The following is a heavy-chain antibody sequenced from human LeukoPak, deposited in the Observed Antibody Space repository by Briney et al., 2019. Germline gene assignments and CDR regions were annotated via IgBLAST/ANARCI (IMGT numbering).Heavy chain of an antibody. Sequence: GRSLRPSCAASGFTFSSYAMHWVRQAPGKGLEWVAVISYDGSNKYYADSVKGRFTISRDNSKNTLYLQMNSLRAEDTAVYYCARDREWFGGLLFGGYFDYWGQGTLVTVSS. J-gene: IGHJ4*02. CDR2: ISYDGSNK. D-gene: IGHD3-10*01. CDR1: GFTFSSYA. CDR3: ARDREWFGGLLFGGYFDY. V-gene: IGHV3-30*04.